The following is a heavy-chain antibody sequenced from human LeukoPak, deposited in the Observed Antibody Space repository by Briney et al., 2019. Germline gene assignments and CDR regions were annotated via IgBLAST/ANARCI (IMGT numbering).Heavy chain of an antibody. D-gene: IGHD2-21*02. V-gene: IGHV4-4*07. Sequence: SETLSLTCTVSGGSISRYYWNWIRQPAGKGLEWIGRIYTSETTNYNPSLKSRVTMSVDTSKNQFSLKLSPVTAADTALYYCARRCAYCGGDCYLDYWGQGTLVTVSS. CDR1: GGSISRYY. CDR2: IYTSETT. J-gene: IGHJ4*02. CDR3: ARRCAYCGGDCYLDY.